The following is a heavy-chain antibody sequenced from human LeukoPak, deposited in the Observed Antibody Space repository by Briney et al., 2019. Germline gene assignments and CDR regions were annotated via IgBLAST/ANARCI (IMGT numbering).Heavy chain of an antibody. CDR1: GVTFSDYD. D-gene: IGHD1/OR15-1a*01. CDR3: VRGRSSPPNNNYNMHV. J-gene: IGHJ6*02. CDR2: ICIGGDT. V-gene: IGHV3-13*02. Sequence: GGTLRLSCAASGVTFSDYDMHWARQAAGRGLEWVSGICIGGDTYYPGSVKGRFTISRANAKTFLYLQMTSLGAGDTAVYYCVRGRSSPPNNNYNMHVWGPGTTVTLSS.